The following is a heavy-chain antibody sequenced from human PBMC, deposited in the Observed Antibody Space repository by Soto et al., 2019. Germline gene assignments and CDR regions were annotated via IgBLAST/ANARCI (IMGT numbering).Heavy chain of an antibody. D-gene: IGHD6-13*01. V-gene: IGHV1-46*01. CDR1: GYTFTSFY. CDR3: ASSPAFSSSWYGIPPDPSHGMDV. CDR2: INPSGGIT. Sequence: QMQLVQSGAEVKRPGASVRVSCKSSGYTFTSFYIHWVRQAPGQGLEWMGIINPSGGITNFAQRFQGRVTMTRDMSTNTSYMELSSLKSDDTAVDYCASSPAFSSSWYGIPPDPSHGMDVWGQGTTVTVS. J-gene: IGHJ6*02.